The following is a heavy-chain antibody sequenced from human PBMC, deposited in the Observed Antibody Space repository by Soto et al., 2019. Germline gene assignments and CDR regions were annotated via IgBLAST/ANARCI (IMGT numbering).Heavy chain of an antibody. CDR3: AKAFDASGYTYERAFDY. V-gene: IGHV3-23*01. CDR1: GFKFSTYA. D-gene: IGHD3-22*01. Sequence: EVQLLESGGGLVQPGGSLRLSCVASGFKFSTYAMAWVRQAPGKGLEWVSSISGRGDGTYQPDFVKGRFTISRDNSRNTLDLQLNGLRAEDTALYSCAKAFDASGYTYERAFDYWGQGTLVTVSS. J-gene: IGHJ4*02. CDR2: ISGRGDGT.